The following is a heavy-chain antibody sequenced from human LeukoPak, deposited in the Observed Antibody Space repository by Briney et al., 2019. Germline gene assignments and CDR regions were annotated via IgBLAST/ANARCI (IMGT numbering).Heavy chain of an antibody. J-gene: IGHJ4*02. V-gene: IGHV3-30*03. Sequence: GRSLRLSCAASGFTFSRYGMHWVRQAPGKGPEWVAVISSDGNKKYYIDSVKGRFTISRDNSKNTLYLQMNSLRAEDTAVYYCASSNSAGPLRYFDWLLGFWGQGTLVTVSS. CDR2: ISSDGNKK. CDR1: GFTFSRYG. D-gene: IGHD3-9*01. CDR3: ASSNSAGPLRYFDWLLGF.